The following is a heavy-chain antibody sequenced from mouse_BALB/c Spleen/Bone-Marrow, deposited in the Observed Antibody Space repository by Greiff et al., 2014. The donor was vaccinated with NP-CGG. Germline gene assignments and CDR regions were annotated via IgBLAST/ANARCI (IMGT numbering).Heavy chain of an antibody. Sequence: VQLQQSGGGLVKSGGSLKLSCAVSGFTFSTYAMSWVRLTPEKRLEWVATISSGGTYTYFPDSVKGRITISRDNAKNSLYLQMSSLTSEDTAMFYCSRSGGEYAFDYWGQGTSVTVSS. CDR2: ISSGGTYT. V-gene: IGHV5-9-3*01. CDR1: GFTFSTYA. J-gene: IGHJ4*01. CDR3: SRSGGEYAFDY.